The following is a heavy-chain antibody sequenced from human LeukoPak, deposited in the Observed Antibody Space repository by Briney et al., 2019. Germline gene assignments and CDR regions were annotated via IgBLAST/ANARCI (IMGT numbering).Heavy chain of an antibody. V-gene: IGHV3-21*01. CDR3: AREPRPYYYDSSGYYYDAFDI. CDR2: ITSTSNHI. Sequence: GGSLRLSCVASGFTFSTYDMNWVRQAPGKGLEWVSAITSTSNHINYADSVKGRFTISRDNAKNSLYLQMNSLRAEDTAVYYCAREPRPYYYDSSGYYYDAFDIWGQGTMVTVSS. CDR1: GFTFSTYD. D-gene: IGHD3-22*01. J-gene: IGHJ3*02.